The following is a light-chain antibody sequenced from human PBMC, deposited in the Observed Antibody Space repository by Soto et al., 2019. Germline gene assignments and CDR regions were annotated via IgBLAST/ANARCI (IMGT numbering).Light chain of an antibody. CDR2: EVS. V-gene: IGLV2-14*01. Sequence: SSDVGGYNYVSWYQQHPGKAPKLMIYEVSNRPSGVSNRFSGSKSGNTASLTISGLQAEDEADYYCSSYTSSSTYYVFGTGTKVTVL. J-gene: IGLJ1*01. CDR3: SSYTSSSTYYV. CDR1: SSDVGGYNY.